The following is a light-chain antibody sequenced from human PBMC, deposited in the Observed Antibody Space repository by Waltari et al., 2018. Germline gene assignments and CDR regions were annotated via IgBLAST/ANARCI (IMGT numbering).Light chain of an antibody. J-gene: IGKJ2*01. CDR3: QQYNTYSS. V-gene: IGKV1-5*03. Sequence: DIHMTQSPSTLSASVADRFTITCRASQSISNHLAWYQQKPGKAPNLLIYKASILKSGVSSRFSGSGSGTQFTLTISSLQPGDFATYFCQQYNTYSSFGQGTKLEIK. CDR2: KAS. CDR1: QSISNH.